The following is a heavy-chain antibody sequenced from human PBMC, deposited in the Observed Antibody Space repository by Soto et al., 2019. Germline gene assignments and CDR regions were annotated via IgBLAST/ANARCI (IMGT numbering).Heavy chain of an antibody. Sequence: QLQLQESGPRLVKSSETLSLTCTVSGGSISTSHHWGWIRQPPGKGLEWIGSVFYNGSPYYSPSFKSRITSSVDTSKNQFSLRVRSVTATDTAVYFCARHYNTGAFFDYWGQGNLVTVSS. CDR2: VFYNGSP. J-gene: IGHJ4*02. D-gene: IGHD1-20*01. CDR1: GGSISTSHH. V-gene: IGHV4-39*01. CDR3: ARHYNTGAFFDY.